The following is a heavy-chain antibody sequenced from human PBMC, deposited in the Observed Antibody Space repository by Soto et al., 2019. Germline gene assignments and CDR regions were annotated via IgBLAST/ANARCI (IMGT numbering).Heavy chain of an antibody. V-gene: IGHV3-33*01. D-gene: IGHD2-8*01. J-gene: IGHJ5*02. CDR3: ARGALISSPLNWFDP. Sequence: GGSLRLSCAASGFTFSSYGMHWVRQAPGKGLEWVAVIWYDGSNKYYADSVKGRFTISRDNSKNTLYLQMNSLRAEDTAVYYCARGALISSPLNWFDPWGQGTLVTVSS. CDR1: GFTFSSYG. CDR2: IWYDGSNK.